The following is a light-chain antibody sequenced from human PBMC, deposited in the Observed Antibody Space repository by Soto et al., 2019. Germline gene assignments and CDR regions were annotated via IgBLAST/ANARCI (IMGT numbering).Light chain of an antibody. CDR1: SSNIGAGSD. CDR2: GNN. CDR3: QSYDSSLSGVV. Sequence: QLVLTQPPSVSGAPGQRVTISCTESSSNIGAGSDVHWYQQLPGTAPKLLIYGNNNRPSGVPDRFSGSKSGTSASLAITGLQAEDEADYYCQSYDSSLSGVVFGGGTKLTVL. J-gene: IGLJ2*01. V-gene: IGLV1-40*01.